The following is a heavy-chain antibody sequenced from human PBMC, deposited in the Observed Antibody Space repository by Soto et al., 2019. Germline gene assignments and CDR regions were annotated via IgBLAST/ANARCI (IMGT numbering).Heavy chain of an antibody. D-gene: IGHD1-1*01. CDR1: GDSFTSYY. CDR3: ARDKTGTLPYYYYMDV. V-gene: IGHV1-46*03. Sequence: ASVTVCCKASGDSFTSYYIHWVRQAPGQGLEWMGIINPSGGSTSYAQKFQGRVTMTRDTSTSTVYMELSSLRSEDTAVYYCARDKTGTLPYYYYMDVWGKGTTVTVSS. J-gene: IGHJ6*03. CDR2: INPSGGST.